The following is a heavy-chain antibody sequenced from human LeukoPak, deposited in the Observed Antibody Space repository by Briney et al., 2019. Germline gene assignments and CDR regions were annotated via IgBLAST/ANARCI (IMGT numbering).Heavy chain of an antibody. J-gene: IGHJ4*02. Sequence: GGSLRLSCAASGFTFNSYSMNWVRQAPGKGLEWVSSISSSSSYIYYADSVKGRFTISRDNAKNSLYLQMNSLRAEDTAVYYCAREMVVGAPFDYWGQGTLVTVSS. CDR2: ISSSSSYI. CDR1: GFTFNSYS. D-gene: IGHD1-26*01. CDR3: AREMVVGAPFDY. V-gene: IGHV3-21*01.